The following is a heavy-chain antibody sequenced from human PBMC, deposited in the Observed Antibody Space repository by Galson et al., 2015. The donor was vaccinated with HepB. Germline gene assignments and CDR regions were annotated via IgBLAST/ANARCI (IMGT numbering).Heavy chain of an antibody. CDR1: GFTFSNFA. Sequence: SLRLSCAASGFTFSNFAMHWVRLAPDRGLEWVAIISHDGTKKQYEDTMKGRFTISRANSNNAVFLDMNSLGPEDTAVYYCARGGLLWFGDSLYGNWFFPWGQGTLVTVSS. CDR2: ISHDGTKK. D-gene: IGHD3-10*01. V-gene: IGHV3-30*04. J-gene: IGHJ5*02. CDR3: ARGGLLWFGDSLYGNWFFP.